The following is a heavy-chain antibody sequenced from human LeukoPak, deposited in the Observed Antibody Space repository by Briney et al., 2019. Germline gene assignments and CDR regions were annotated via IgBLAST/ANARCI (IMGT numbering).Heavy chain of an antibody. D-gene: IGHD1-26*01. J-gene: IGHJ4*02. CDR1: GFTVNSHY. V-gene: IGHV3-53*01. CDR3: ATVAGGTYHFDL. CDR2: IYDGGTT. Sequence: GGSLRLSCAASGFTVNSHYMSWVRQAPGKGLERVSIIYDGGTTSYEDSVKGRFTISRDNSNNILYLQMSSLRAEDTAVYYCATVAGGTYHFDLWGQGALVSVS.